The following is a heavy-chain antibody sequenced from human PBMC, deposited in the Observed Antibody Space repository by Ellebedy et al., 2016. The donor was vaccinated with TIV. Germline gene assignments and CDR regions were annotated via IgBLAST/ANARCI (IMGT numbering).Heavy chain of an antibody. Sequence: AASVKVSCKASGYSFATYGVTWVRQASGQGLEWMGWMNPDSGKTGCAQKFQGRVTMTRNTSISTAYLEVNSLTSEDTAVYYCARQIEYTHVMTPYESWGQGTLVTVSS. CDR2: MNPDSGKT. V-gene: IGHV1-8*02. CDR1: GYSFATYG. J-gene: IGHJ5*01. D-gene: IGHD3-16*01. CDR3: ARQIEYTHVMTPYES.